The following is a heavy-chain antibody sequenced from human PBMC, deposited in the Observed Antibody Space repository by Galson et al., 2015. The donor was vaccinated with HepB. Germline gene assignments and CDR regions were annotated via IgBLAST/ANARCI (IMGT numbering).Heavy chain of an antibody. D-gene: IGHD3/OR15-3a*01. CDR3: ARDWTWTYYYYYMDV. CDR1: GYTFTSYG. Sequence: SVKLSCKASGYTFTSYGISWVRQAPGQGLEWMGWISAYNGNTNYAQKLQGRVTMTTDTSTSTAYMELRSLRSDDTAVYYCARDWTWTYYYYYMDVWGKGTTVTVSS. V-gene: IGHV1-18*01. CDR2: ISAYNGNT. J-gene: IGHJ6*03.